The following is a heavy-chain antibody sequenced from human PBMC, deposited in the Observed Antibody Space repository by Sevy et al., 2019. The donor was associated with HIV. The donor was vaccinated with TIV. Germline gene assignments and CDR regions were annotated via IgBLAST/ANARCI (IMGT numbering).Heavy chain of an antibody. CDR1: GFTFSSYS. V-gene: IGHV3-21*01. J-gene: IGHJ4*02. Sequence: GGSLRLSCVASGFTFSSYSMHWVRQAPGKGLEWVSSVSSSSDYIYYEDSVKGRFTISRDNAKNSLYLQMNSLRAEDTAVYYCAKSWGSITAAGLDYWGQGTLVTVSS. CDR3: AKSWGSITAAGLDY. D-gene: IGHD6-13*01. CDR2: VSSSSDYI.